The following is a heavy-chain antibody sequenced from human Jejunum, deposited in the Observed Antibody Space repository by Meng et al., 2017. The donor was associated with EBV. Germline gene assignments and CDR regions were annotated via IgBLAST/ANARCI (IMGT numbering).Heavy chain of an antibody. CDR3: ATDRRYCSSSSCYSSNFDD. J-gene: IGHJ4*02. V-gene: IGHV3-15*01. CDR1: GFRCNYAW. D-gene: IGHD2-2*01. CDR2: IKRESDGGTT. Sequence: EAQLVESGGGLVKPGXSLRLSGIASGFRCNYAWMSWVRQAPGKGLEWVGRIKRESDGGTTDFAAPVKGRFTISRDDSKNTLFLQMNSLKTEDTAVYYCATDRRYCSSSSCYSSNFDDWGQGTLVTVSS.